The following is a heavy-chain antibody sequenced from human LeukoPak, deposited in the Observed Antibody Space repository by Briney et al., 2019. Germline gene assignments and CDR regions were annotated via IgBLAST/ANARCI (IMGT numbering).Heavy chain of an antibody. V-gene: IGHV3-11*04. J-gene: IGHJ4*02. CDR2: ISSSGSAK. CDR3: ASPHCGGDCPIDY. D-gene: IGHD2-21*02. Sequence: GGSLRLSCAGSGFTFSDYYMSWIRQAPGKGPEWLSYISSSGSAKYYAASVKGRFTISRDNAKNSLFLQMNSLRAEDTAVYYCASPHCGGDCPIDYWGQGTLVTVSS. CDR1: GFTFSDYY.